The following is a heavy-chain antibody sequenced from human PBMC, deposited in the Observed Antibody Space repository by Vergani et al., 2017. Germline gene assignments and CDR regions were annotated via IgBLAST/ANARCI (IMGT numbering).Heavy chain of an antibody. D-gene: IGHD4-17*01. CDR1: GFTVSSNY. CDR3: AKVGYGDYVVSYFQH. Sequence: EVQLVESGGGLVQPGGSLRLSCAASGFTVSSNYMSWVRQAPGKGLEWVSVIYSGGSTYYADSVKGRFTISRDNSKNTVYLQMNSLRAEDTAVYYCAKVGYGDYVVSYFQHWGQGTLVTVSS. V-gene: IGHV3-66*01. CDR2: IYSGGST. J-gene: IGHJ1*01.